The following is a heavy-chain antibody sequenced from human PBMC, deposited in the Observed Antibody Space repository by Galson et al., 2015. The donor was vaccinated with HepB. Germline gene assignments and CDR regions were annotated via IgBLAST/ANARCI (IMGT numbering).Heavy chain of an antibody. Sequence: SLRLSCAASGFTVSRNYMTWVRQAPGKGLERVSVIYSGGSTDYADSVRGRFTLSRDNSKNTLYLQMNSLRAEDTAVYYCARGYSRSWYSGFGYWGQGTLVTVSS. CDR3: ARGYSRSWYSGFGY. CDR1: GFTVSRNY. D-gene: IGHD6-13*01. V-gene: IGHV3-53*01. J-gene: IGHJ4*02. CDR2: IYSGGST.